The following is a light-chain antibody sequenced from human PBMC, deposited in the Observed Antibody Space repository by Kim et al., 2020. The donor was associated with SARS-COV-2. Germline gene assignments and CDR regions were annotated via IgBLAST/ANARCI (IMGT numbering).Light chain of an antibody. V-gene: IGKV3-11*01. CDR1: QSVRSY. CDR3: QQRYNWPLT. CDR2: EAS. Sequence: EIVLTQSPGTLSLSPGDRATLSCRASQSVRSYLAWYQQKLGQAPRLIIYEASNRATGVPARFSGSESGTDFTLTISSLEPEDFAVYYCQQRYNWPLTFGGGTKLEI. J-gene: IGKJ4*01.